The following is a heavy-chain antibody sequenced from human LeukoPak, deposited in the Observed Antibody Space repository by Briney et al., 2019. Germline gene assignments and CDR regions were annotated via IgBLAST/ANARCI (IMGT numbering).Heavy chain of an antibody. CDR1: GGSFSGYY. D-gene: IGHD2-2*01. J-gene: IGHJ6*02. Sequence: SETLSLTCAVYGGSFSGYYWSWIRQPPGKGLEWIGEINHSGSTNYNPSLKSRVTILVDTSKNQFSLKVSSVTAADTAVYYCARDTGHQLSRRNYYAMDVWGQGTTVTVSS. CDR3: ARDTGHQLSRRNYYAMDV. CDR2: INHSGST. V-gene: IGHV4-34*01.